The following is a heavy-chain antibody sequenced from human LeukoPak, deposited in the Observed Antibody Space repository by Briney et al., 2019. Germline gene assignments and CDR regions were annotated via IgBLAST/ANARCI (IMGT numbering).Heavy chain of an antibody. CDR3: AREGYYYDSSGYHGYFDY. D-gene: IGHD3-22*01. Sequence: PGGSLRLSCAASGFTFSSYAMHWVRQAPGKGLEWVAVISYDGSNKYYADSVKGRFTISRDNSKNTLYLQMNSLRAEDTAAYYCAREGYYYDSSGYHGYFDYWGQGTLVTVSS. CDR1: GFTFSSYA. CDR2: ISYDGSNK. V-gene: IGHV3-30-3*01. J-gene: IGHJ4*02.